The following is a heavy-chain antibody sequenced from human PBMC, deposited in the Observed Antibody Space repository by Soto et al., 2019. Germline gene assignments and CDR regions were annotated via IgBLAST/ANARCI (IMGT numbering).Heavy chain of an antibody. D-gene: IGHD3-9*01. Sequence: ASVKVSCKASGGTFSSYTISWVRQAPGQGLEWMGRIIPILGIANYAQKFQGRVTITADKSTSTAYMELSSLRSEDTAVYYCARGAQGYFDWLLAPYYYYGMDVWGQGTTVTVSS. CDR2: IIPILGIA. J-gene: IGHJ6*02. V-gene: IGHV1-69*02. CDR1: GGTFSSYT. CDR3: ARGAQGYFDWLLAPYYYYGMDV.